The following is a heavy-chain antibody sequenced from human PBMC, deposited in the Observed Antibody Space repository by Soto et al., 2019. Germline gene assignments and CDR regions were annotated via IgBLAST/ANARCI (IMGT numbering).Heavy chain of an antibody. J-gene: IGHJ5*02. CDR2: IYPGDSDT. D-gene: IGHD2-15*01. CDR3: ARGYCTTNICDPWFDP. Sequence: PXESLRLYCTCVGYSFTSYGIGLVRQMPGKGLEWMGIIYPGDSDTRYSPSFQGQVTISADKSISTVYLQWSSLKASDTAMYYCARGYCTTNICDPWFDPWGQGTLVTVSS. CDR1: GYSFTSYG. V-gene: IGHV5-51*01.